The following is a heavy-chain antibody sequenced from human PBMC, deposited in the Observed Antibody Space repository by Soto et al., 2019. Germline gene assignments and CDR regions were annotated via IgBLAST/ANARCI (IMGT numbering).Heavy chain of an antibody. J-gene: IGHJ6*02. CDR1: GGSISSYY. CDR3: ARSGSGSYSPYYFDYGMDV. V-gene: IGHV4-59*08. D-gene: IGHD3-10*01. Sequence: QVQLQESGPGLVKPSETLSLTCTVSGGSISSYYWSWIRQPPGKGLEWIGYVYYSGSTNYNPSLKSRVTISLDTSKNQFSLKLSSVTAADTAVYYCARSGSGSYSPYYFDYGMDVWGQGTTVTVSS. CDR2: VYYSGST.